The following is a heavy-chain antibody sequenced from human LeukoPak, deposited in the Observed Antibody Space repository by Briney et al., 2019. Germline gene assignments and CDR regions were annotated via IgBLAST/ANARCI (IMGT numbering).Heavy chain of an antibody. V-gene: IGHV1-18*01. CDR2: ISVYNGNT. Sequence: ASVKVSCKASGYTFTSDGISWVRQATGQGLEWMGWISVYNGNTNYAQKLQGRVTMTTDTSTSTAYMELRSLRSDDTAVYYCARQPAAAGTSDFDYWGQGTLVTVSS. J-gene: IGHJ4*02. D-gene: IGHD6-13*01. CDR1: GYTFTSDG. CDR3: ARQPAAAGTSDFDY.